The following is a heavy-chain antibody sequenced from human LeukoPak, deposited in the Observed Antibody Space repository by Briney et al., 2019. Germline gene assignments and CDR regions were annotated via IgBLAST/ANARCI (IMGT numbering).Heavy chain of an antibody. V-gene: IGHV3-33*01. CDR3: ARKGRATHYYDSSGYYYLDD. CDR2: IWYDGSNK. Sequence: GRSLRLSCAASGFTFSSYGMHWVRQAPGKGLEWVAVIWYDGSNKYCADSVKGRFTISRDNSKNTLYLQMNSLRAEDTAVYYCARKGRATHYYDSSGYYYLDDWGQGTQVTVSS. D-gene: IGHD3-22*01. CDR1: GFTFSSYG. J-gene: IGHJ4*02.